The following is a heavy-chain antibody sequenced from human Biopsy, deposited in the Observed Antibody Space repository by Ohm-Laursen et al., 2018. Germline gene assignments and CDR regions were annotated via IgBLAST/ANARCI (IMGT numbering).Heavy chain of an antibody. V-gene: IGHV4-34*01. J-gene: IGHJ5*02. D-gene: IGHD2-2*01. CDR2: VHHDGRA. CDR1: GGTYSGYY. Sequence: PGTLSLTCAVYGGTYSGYYWSWIRQPPGKGLEWIGEVHHDGRANYNPSLKSRVTISGDMSKKQFSLKLSGVTAADTAVYYCARFIVPSLHCSNGVCPIRWFDPWGQGTLVTVSS. CDR3: ARFIVPSLHCSNGVCPIRWFDP.